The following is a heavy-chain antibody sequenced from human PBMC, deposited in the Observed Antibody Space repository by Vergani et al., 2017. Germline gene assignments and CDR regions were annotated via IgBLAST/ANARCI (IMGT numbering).Heavy chain of an antibody. CDR2: IWYDGSNK. D-gene: IGHD7-27*01. Sequence: QVQLVESGGGVVQPGRSLRLSCAASGFTFSSYGMHWVRQAPGKGLEWVAVIWYDGSNKYYADSVKGRVTISRDNSKNTLYLQRNSLRAEDTAVYYCAKAEDWGSACPDYWGQGTLVTVSS. V-gene: IGHV3-33*06. J-gene: IGHJ4*02. CDR3: AKAEDWGSACPDY. CDR1: GFTFSSYG.